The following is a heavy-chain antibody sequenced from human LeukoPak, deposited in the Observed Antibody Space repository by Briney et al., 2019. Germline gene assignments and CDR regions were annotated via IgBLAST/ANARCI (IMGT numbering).Heavy chain of an antibody. CDR1: GFTVSSNY. CDR3: ARDKSTGGPNWFDP. D-gene: IGHD2-15*01. CDR2: IYSGGST. V-gene: IGHV3-66*01. Sequence: PGGSLRLSCAAPGFTVSSNYMSWVRQAPGKGLEWVSVIYSGGSTYYADSVKGRFTISRDNSKNTLYLQMNSLRAEDTAVYYCARDKSTGGPNWFDPWGQGTLVTVSS. J-gene: IGHJ5*02.